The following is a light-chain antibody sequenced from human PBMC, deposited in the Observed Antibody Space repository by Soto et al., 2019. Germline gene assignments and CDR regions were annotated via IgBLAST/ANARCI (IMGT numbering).Light chain of an antibody. CDR2: GAS. J-gene: IGKJ2*01. CDR3: QQYNNWPPLYT. CDR1: QNIRNN. V-gene: IGKV3-15*01. Sequence: EIVMTQSPATLSVSPGEGATLSCRASQNIRNNLAWYQHKPGQAPRLLIYGASTRATGIPARFSGSGSGTEFTLTISSLQSEDFAVYYCQQYNNWPPLYTFGQGTKLEIK.